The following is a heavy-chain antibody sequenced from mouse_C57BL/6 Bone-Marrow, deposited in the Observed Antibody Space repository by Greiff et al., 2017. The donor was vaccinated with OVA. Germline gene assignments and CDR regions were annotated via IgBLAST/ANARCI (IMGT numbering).Heavy chain of an antibody. J-gene: IGHJ3*01. CDR1: GYAFSSYW. CDR3: ARSGIRGYAWFAY. D-gene: IGHD2-2*01. Sequence: QVQLKQSGAELVKPGASVKISCKASGYAFSSYWMNWVKQRPGKGLEWIGQIYPGDGDTNYNGKFKGKATLTADKSSSTAYMQLSSLTSEDSAVYFCARSGIRGYAWFAYWGQGTLVTVSA. V-gene: IGHV1-80*01. CDR2: IYPGDGDT.